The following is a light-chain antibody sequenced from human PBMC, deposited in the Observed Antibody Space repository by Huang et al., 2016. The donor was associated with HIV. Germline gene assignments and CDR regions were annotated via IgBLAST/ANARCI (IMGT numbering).Light chain of an antibody. CDR1: QSVNCY. J-gene: IGKJ1*01. V-gene: IGKV3-15*01. Sequence: EIVMTQSPATLSVSPGERATLSCRASQSVNCYLAWYQQKPGQAPRLLIYGASTRATGLPDRFSGSGSRTEFTLTISSLQSEDFAVYYCQQHNNWPRTFGQGTKVEIK. CDR2: GAS. CDR3: QQHNNWPRT.